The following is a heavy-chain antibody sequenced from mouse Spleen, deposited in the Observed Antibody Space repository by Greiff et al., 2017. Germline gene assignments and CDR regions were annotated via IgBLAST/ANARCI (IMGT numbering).Heavy chain of an antibody. D-gene: IGHD3-3*01. CDR1: GFNIKDDY. Sequence: VQLQQSGAELVRPGASVKLSCTASGFNIKDDYMHWVKQRPEQGLEWIGWIDPENGDTEYASKFQGKATITADTSSNTAYLQLSSLTSEDTAGYYCTTYKDGDDLDYWGQGTTLTVSS. CDR3: TTYKDGDDLDY. V-gene: IGHV14-4*01. J-gene: IGHJ2*01. CDR2: IDPENGDT.